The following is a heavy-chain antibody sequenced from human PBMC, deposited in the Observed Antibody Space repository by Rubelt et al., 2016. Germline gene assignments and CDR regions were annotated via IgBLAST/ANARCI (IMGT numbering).Heavy chain of an antibody. D-gene: IGHD2-2*01. CDR1: GGSISSYY. V-gene: IGHV4-59*08. J-gene: IGHJ4*02. CDR3: ASRIVVVPAAIFFDY. Sequence: QVQLQESGPGLVKPSETLSLTCTVSGGSISSYYWSWIRQPPGKGLEWIGYIYYSGRTNYNPSLKSCVTISVDTSKNQVSLKLSSVTAADTAVYYCASRIVVVPAAIFFDYWGQGTLVTVSS. CDR2: IYYSGRT.